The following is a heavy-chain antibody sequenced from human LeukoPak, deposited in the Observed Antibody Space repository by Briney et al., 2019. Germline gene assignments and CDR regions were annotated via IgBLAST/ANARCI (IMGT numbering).Heavy chain of an antibody. CDR1: GGSISSGSYY. CDR3: AREALGGTTSGMDV. D-gene: IGHD1-1*01. V-gene: IGHV4-61*02. Sequence: SETLSLTCTVSGGSISSGSYYWSWIRQPAGKGLEWIGRIYTSGSTNYNPSLKSRVTISVDTSKNQFSLKLSSVTAADTAVYYCAREALGGTTSGMDVWGQGTTVTVSS. CDR2: IYTSGST. J-gene: IGHJ6*02.